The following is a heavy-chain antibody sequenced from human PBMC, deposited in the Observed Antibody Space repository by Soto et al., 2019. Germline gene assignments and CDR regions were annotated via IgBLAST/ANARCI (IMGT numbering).Heavy chain of an antibody. V-gene: IGHV1-18*01. CDR1: GYTFTSYG. CDR2: ISAYNGNT. Sequence: QVQLVQSGAEVKKPGASVKVSCKASGYTFTSYGISWVRQAPGQGLEWMGWISAYNGNTDSAQKLQGRVTMTTDTSTVTAYMERRSLRSDDAAVYYCARSSGSAYWFDPWGQGTLGTVSA. J-gene: IGHJ5*02. CDR3: ARSSGSAYWFDP. D-gene: IGHD6-6*01.